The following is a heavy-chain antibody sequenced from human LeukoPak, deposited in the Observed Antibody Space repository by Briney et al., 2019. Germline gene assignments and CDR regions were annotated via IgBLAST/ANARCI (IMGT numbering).Heavy chain of an antibody. V-gene: IGHV1-2*02. J-gene: IGHJ4*02. Sequence: ASVKVSCKASGYTFTGYYMHWVRQAPGQGLEWMGWINPNSGGTNYAQKFQGRVTMTRGTSVTTAYMELTRLRSDDTAVYYCARARGIQLWLAFDYWGQGTLVTVSS. CDR3: ARARGIQLWLAFDY. D-gene: IGHD5-18*01. CDR2: INPNSGGT. CDR1: GYTFTGYY.